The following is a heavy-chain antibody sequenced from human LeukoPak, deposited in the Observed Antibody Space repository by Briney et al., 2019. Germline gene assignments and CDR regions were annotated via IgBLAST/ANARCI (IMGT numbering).Heavy chain of an antibody. V-gene: IGHV4-59*01. CDR3: ARDTRSYDSSGYYFFDF. CDR2: INYSGST. Sequence: SETLSLTCTVSGASIRSYYWNWLRQPPGKGLEWIGYINYSGSTNFNPSPKSRATISMDTSKHHFSLKLSSVTAADTAVYYCARDTRSYDSSGYYFFDFWGQGTLVTVSS. J-gene: IGHJ4*02. D-gene: IGHD3-22*01. CDR1: GASIRSYY.